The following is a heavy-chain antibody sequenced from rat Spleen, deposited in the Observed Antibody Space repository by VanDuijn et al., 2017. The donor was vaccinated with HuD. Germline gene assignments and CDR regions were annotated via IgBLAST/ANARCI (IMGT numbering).Heavy chain of an antibody. V-gene: IGHV5-19*01. J-gene: IGHJ1*01. Sequence: EVQLVESGGGLVQPGRSLKLSCAASGFTFSNYGMHWIRQAPTKGLEWVSSISPSGVTYYRDSVKGRFTVSRENAKSTLYFLMDSLRSEDTATYYCAREDYSDWYFDFWGPGTLVTVSS. CDR1: GFTFSNYG. CDR2: ISPSGVT. D-gene: IGHD1-1*01. CDR3: AREDYSDWYFDF.